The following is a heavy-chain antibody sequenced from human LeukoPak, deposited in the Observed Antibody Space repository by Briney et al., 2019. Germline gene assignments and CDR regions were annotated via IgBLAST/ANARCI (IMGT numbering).Heavy chain of an antibody. CDR2: IYYSGST. D-gene: IGHD2-21*01. Sequence: SETLSLTCTVSGGSISSYYWSWIRQPPRKGLEWIGYIYYSGSTNYNPSLKSRVTISVDTSKNQFSLKLNSVTAADTAVYYCARGGPLIWAVMDYWGQGTLVTVSS. J-gene: IGHJ4*02. V-gene: IGHV4-59*08. CDR1: GGSISSYY. CDR3: ARGGPLIWAVMDY.